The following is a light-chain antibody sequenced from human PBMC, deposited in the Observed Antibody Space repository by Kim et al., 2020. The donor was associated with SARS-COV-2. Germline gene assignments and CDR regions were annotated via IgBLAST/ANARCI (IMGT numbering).Light chain of an antibody. J-gene: IGLJ3*02. CDR2: QDS. V-gene: IGLV3-1*01. CDR3: QAWDSSAAV. CDR1: KLGDKY. Sequence: VSPGQTASITCSGDKLGDKYACWYQQKPGQSPVLVIYQDSKRPSGIPERFSGSNAGNTATLTISGTQAMDEADYYCQAWDSSAAVFGGGTQLTVL.